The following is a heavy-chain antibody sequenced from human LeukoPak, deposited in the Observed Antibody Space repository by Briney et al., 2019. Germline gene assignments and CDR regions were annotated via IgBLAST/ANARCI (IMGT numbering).Heavy chain of an antibody. J-gene: IGHJ3*02. CDR1: GYTFTSYA. CDR2: IIPIFGTA. Sequence: ASVKVSCKASGYTFTSYAISWVRQAPGQGLEWMGGIIPIFGTANYAQKFQGRVTITADESTSTAYMELSSLRSEDTAVYYCARGAIHYYGSGSPHDAFDIWGQGTMVTVSS. CDR3: ARGAIHYYGSGSPHDAFDI. D-gene: IGHD3-10*01. V-gene: IGHV1-69*13.